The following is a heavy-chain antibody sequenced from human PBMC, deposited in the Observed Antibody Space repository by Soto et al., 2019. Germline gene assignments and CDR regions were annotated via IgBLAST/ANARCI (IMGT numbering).Heavy chain of an antibody. V-gene: IGHV3-11*05. Sequence: QVQLVESGGGLVKPGGTLRLSCAASGFTFSDYYMSWIRQAPGKGLEWVSYISSSSSYTNYADSVKGRFTISRDNAKNSLYLQMNSLRAEDTAVYYCARDLYDSSGYYGYWGQGTLVTVSS. D-gene: IGHD3-22*01. CDR3: ARDLYDSSGYYGY. CDR1: GFTFSDYY. CDR2: ISSSSSYT. J-gene: IGHJ4*02.